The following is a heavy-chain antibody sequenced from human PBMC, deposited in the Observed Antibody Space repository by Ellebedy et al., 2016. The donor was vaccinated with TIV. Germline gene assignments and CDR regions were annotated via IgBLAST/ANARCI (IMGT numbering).Heavy chain of an antibody. V-gene: IGHV6-1*01. CDR3: ARAVWANGILGPFDT. D-gene: IGHD3-16*01. J-gene: IGHJ4*02. Sequence: SETLSLXXAISGDSVSSNSAGWNWIRQSPLRGLDWLGRTYYASKWYNDYAVSVKSRITINPDTSNNQLSLHLNSVTPEDTAVYYCARAVWANGILGPFDTWGQGILVTVSS. CDR2: TYYASKWYN. CDR1: GDSVSSNSAG.